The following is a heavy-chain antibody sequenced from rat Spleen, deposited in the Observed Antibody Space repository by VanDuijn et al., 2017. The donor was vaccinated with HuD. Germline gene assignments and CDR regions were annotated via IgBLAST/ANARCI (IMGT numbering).Heavy chain of an antibody. V-gene: IGHV2-63*01. J-gene: IGHJ2*01. CDR3: ASRIYYYSGVDY. D-gene: IGHD1-1*01. CDR2: MRYNGDT. Sequence: QVQLKESGPGLVQPSQTLSLTCTVSGFSLTSYNVHWVRQPPGKGLEWMGRMRYNGDTSYNSALKSRLSIRRDTSKSQVYLKMNSLQTEDTATYYCASRIYYYSGVDYWGQGVMVTVSS. CDR1: GFSLTSYN.